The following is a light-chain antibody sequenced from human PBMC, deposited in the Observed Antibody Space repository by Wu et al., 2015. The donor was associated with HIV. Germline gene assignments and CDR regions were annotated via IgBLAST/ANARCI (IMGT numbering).Light chain of an antibody. V-gene: IGKV3-20*01. J-gene: IGKJ4*01. CDR2: GAS. CDR3: QQYGFGLT. Sequence: EIVLTQSPGTLSLSPGERATLSCRASQSVSSSYLAWYQQKPGQAPRLLIYGASSRATGIPDRFSGSGSGTDFTLTISRLEPEDFAVYYCQQYGFGLTFGGGTKVEIK. CDR1: QSVSSSY.